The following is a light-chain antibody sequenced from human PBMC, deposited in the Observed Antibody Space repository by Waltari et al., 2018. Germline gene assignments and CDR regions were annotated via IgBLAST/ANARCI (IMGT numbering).Light chain of an antibody. CDR1: SRDVGGYNF. V-gene: IGLV2-14*03. CDR3: DSYTSSVTRI. Sequence: QSALTQPASVSGSPGQSITTSCTGTSRDVGGYNFVAWFQQYPGKAPKLLIYDVTNRFAGVSNRFSGSKSGNTASLTISGLQAEDEADYYCDSYTSSVTRIFGTGTKVTVL. CDR2: DVT. J-gene: IGLJ1*01.